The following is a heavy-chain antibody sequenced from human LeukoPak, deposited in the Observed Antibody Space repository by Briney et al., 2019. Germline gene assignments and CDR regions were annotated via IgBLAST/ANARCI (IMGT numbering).Heavy chain of an antibody. CDR2: IYYSGST. J-gene: IGHJ3*02. D-gene: IGHD3-9*01. CDR1: GGSISSYY. CDR3: ARPHRAIDAFDI. V-gene: IGHV4-59*01. Sequence: PSETLSLTCTVSGGSISSYYWSWIRQPQGKGLEWIGYIYYSGSTNYNPSLKSRVTISVDTSKNQFSLKLSSVTAADTAVYYCARPHRAIDAFDIWGQGTMVTVSS.